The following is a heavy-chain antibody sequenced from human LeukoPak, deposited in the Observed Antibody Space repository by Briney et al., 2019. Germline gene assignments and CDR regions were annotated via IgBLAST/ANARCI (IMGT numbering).Heavy chain of an antibody. V-gene: IGHV1-46*01. Sequence: GASVKVSCKASGYTFTSYYMHWVRQAPGQGLEWMGIIDPSGVSTTYAQKFQGRVTMTRDMSTSTVYMELNSLRSEDTAVYYCARSHKIAARAENYYYMDVWGKGTTVTVSS. D-gene: IGHD6-13*01. CDR2: IDPSGVST. J-gene: IGHJ6*03. CDR3: ARSHKIAARAENYYYMDV. CDR1: GYTFTSYY.